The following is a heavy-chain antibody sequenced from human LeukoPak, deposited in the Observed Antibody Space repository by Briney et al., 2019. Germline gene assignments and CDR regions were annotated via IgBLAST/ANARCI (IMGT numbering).Heavy chain of an antibody. Sequence: GGSLRLSCAASGFTFSTYGMHWVRQAPGKGLEWVAVISYDGSNEYYADSVKGRFTISRDNSKNTLYLQVDSLRAEDTAVYYCARDRAWNYFDYWGQGTLVTVSS. V-gene: IGHV3-30*03. CDR1: GFTFSTYG. CDR3: ARDRAWNYFDY. CDR2: ISYDGSNE. D-gene: IGHD3-3*01. J-gene: IGHJ4*02.